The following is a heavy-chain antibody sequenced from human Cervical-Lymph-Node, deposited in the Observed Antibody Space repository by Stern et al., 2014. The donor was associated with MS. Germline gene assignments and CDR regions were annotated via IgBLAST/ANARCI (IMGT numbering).Heavy chain of an antibody. CDR1: GFTFSSYG. CDR3: ARDYEDTSMLFDH. J-gene: IGHJ4*02. V-gene: IGHV3-30*03. Sequence: VQLVESGGSVVQPGRSLRLFCAASGFTFSSYGIHWVRQDPGKGLEWVTVISVDGNQKFYAASVKGRFTISRDNSKNTLHLQMNSVTPDDTAIYYCARDYEDTSMLFDHWGQGTLVPVSS. D-gene: IGHD2-8*01. CDR2: ISVDGNQK.